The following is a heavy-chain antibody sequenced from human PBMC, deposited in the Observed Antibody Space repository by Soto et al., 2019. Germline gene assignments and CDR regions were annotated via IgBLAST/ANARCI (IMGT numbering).Heavy chain of an antibody. CDR2: TFVTGAT. V-gene: IGHV4-61*01. CDR1: GEALGSGQSY. D-gene: IGHD3-10*01. CDR3: ARGRSDSAGSSFVRRMDV. J-gene: IGHJ6*02. Sequence: QVQLQESGPGLVKSSETLSLICFVSGEALGSGQSYWNWIRQAPGKGLEWIGQTFVTGATKYSASLKCRVATSGATSNSQSSLTLPSVTAADSATYFCARGRSDSAGSSFVRRMDVWGQGTTVTVSS.